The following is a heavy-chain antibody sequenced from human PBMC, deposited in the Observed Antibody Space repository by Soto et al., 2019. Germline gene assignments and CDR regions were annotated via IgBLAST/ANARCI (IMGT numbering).Heavy chain of an antibody. CDR2: IYYSGST. V-gene: IGHV4-61*01. CDR1: GGSVSSGSYY. J-gene: IGHJ4*02. D-gene: IGHD1-26*01. Sequence: PSETLSLTCTVSGGSVSSGSYYWSWIRHPPGKGLEWIGYIYYSGSTNYNPSLKSRVTISVDTSRNQFSLKLSSVTAADTAVYYCARVGVNYYDGIDYWGQGNLVTVSS. CDR3: ARVGVNYYDGIDY.